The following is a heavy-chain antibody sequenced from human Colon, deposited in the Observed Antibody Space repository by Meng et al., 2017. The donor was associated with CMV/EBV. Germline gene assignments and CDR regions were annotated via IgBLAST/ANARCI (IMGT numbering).Heavy chain of an antibody. CDR3: AKGGIQGGSYYFDY. J-gene: IGHJ4*02. CDR1: GFTYSSFG. CDR2: IRYDGSNK. V-gene: IGHV3-30*02. Sequence: GESLKISCAASGFTYSSFGMHWVRQAPGKGPEWVAFIRYDGSNKYYADSVKGRFTISRDNSKNTLYLQMNSLRAEDTAVYYCAKGGIQGGSYYFDYWGQGTLVTVSS. D-gene: IGHD1-26*01.